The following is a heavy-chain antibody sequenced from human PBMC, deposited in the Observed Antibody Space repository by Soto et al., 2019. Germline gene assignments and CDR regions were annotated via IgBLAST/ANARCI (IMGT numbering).Heavy chain of an antibody. J-gene: IGHJ6*03. Sequence: SVKASCKASGGTFSSYTINWVRQAPGQGLEWMGRIIPILGIANYAQKFQGRVTITADKSTSTAYMELSRLRSEDTAVYYCASYDCSSTSCLTNYYMDVWGKGTTVTVSS. D-gene: IGHD2-2*01. CDR2: IIPILGIA. CDR3: ASYDCSSTSCLTNYYMDV. V-gene: IGHV1-69*02. CDR1: GGTFSSYT.